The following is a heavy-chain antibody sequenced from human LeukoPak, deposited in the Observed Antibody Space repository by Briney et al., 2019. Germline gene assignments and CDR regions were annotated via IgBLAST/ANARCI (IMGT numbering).Heavy chain of an antibody. CDR2: IYHSGST. CDR1: GGSISSGDYY. CDR3: ARDQAGYGMDV. V-gene: IGHV4-30-2*01. J-gene: IGHJ6*02. D-gene: IGHD3-10*01. Sequence: SETLSLTCTVSGGSISSGDYYWSWIRQPPGKGLEWIGYIYHSGSTYYNPSLKSRVTISVDRSKNQFSLKLSSVTAADTAVYYCARDQAGYGMDVWGQGTTVTVSS.